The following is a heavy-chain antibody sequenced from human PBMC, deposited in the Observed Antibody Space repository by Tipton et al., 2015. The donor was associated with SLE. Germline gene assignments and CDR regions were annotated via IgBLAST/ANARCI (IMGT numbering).Heavy chain of an antibody. J-gene: IGHJ6*03. D-gene: IGHD6-6*01. CDR1: GFSISSAYY. Sequence: TLSLTCAVSGFSISSAYYWGWIRQPPGKGLEWIGYIYYSGSTNYNPSLKSRVTISVDTSKNQFSLKLSSVTAADTAVYYCARGSGSSSAHYYYYYMDVWGKGTTVTVSS. V-gene: IGHV4-61*01. CDR3: ARGSGSSSAHYYYYYMDV. CDR2: IYYSGST.